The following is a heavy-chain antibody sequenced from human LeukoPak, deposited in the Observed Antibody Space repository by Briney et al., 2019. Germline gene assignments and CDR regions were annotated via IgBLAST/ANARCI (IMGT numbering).Heavy chain of an antibody. CDR1: GYTFTGYY. Sequence: ASVKVSCKASGYTFTGYYMHWVRQAPGQGLEWMGRIIPIFGIANYAQKFQGRVTITADKSTSTAYMELSSLRSEDTAVYYCARWDSSGSYFDYWGQGTLVTVSS. CDR3: ARWDSSGSYFDY. D-gene: IGHD3-22*01. CDR2: IIPIFGIA. V-gene: IGHV1-69*02. J-gene: IGHJ4*02.